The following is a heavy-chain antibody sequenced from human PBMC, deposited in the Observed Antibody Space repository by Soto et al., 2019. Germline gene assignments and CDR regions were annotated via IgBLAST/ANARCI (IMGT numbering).Heavy chain of an antibody. Sequence: SVKVSCKASGGTFSSYAISWVRQAPGQGLEWMGGIIPIFGKANYAQKFQGRVTITANASTSTAYMELSSLRSEDTAVYYCARVVGSGSYYNQYNWFDPWGQGTLVTVSS. CDR1: GGTFSSYA. D-gene: IGHD3-10*01. J-gene: IGHJ5*02. V-gene: IGHV1-69*13. CDR2: IIPIFGKA. CDR3: ARVVGSGSYYNQYNWFDP.